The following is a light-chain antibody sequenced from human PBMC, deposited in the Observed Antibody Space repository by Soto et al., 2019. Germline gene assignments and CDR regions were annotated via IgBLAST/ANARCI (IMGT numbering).Light chain of an antibody. CDR2: GAS. J-gene: IGKJ4*01. CDR1: QSVSST. Sequence: EIVMTQSPATLSVSPGERATLSCRASQSVSSTLAWYQQKPGQAPRLLIYGASTRATGIPARFSGSGSGTEFTLTISSLQSEDCATYYCQQYHTWPVTFGGGTKVDIK. CDR3: QQYHTWPVT. V-gene: IGKV3-15*01.